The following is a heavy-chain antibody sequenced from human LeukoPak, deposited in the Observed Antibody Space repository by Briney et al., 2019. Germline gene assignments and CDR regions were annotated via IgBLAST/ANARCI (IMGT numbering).Heavy chain of an antibody. CDR1: GYTFTSYD. D-gene: IGHD3-22*01. J-gene: IGHJ3*02. V-gene: IGHV1-8*02. Sequence: VASVKVSCKASGYTFTSYDINWVRQATGQGLEWMGWMNPNSGNTGYAQKFQGRVTMTRNTSISTAYMELSSLRSEDTAVYYCARAELGITMIVEPYAFDIWGQGTMVTVSS. CDR3: ARAELGITMIVEPYAFDI. CDR2: MNPNSGNT.